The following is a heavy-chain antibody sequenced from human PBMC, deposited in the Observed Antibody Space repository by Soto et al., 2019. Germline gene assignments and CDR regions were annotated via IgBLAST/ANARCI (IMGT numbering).Heavy chain of an antibody. CDR1: GGSISSSNW. Sequence: SETLSLTCAVSGGSISSSNWWSWVRQPPGKGLEWIGEIYHSGSTNYNPSLKSRVTISVDKSKNQFSLKLSSVTAADTAVYYCASMVYSSPYPPYNWFDPWGQGTLVTVSS. CDR2: IYHSGST. D-gene: IGHD6-13*01. V-gene: IGHV4-4*02. CDR3: ASMVYSSPYPPYNWFDP. J-gene: IGHJ5*02.